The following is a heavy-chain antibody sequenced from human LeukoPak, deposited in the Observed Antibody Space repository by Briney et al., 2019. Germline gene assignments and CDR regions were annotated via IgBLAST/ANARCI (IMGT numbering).Heavy chain of an antibody. Sequence: PGESLKISCKGSGYTFSNYWIGWVRQMPGKGLEWMGIIYPGDSDTRYSPSFQGQVTISADKSISTAYLQWSSLKASDTAMYYCARQSDYYGPGHDNYWGQGTLVTVSS. V-gene: IGHV5-51*01. CDR1: GYTFSNYW. J-gene: IGHJ4*02. CDR2: IYPGDSDT. D-gene: IGHD3-10*01. CDR3: ARQSDYYGPGHDNY.